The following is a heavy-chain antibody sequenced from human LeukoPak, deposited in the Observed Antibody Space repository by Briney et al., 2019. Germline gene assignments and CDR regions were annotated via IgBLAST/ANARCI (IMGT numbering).Heavy chain of an antibody. V-gene: IGHV3-21*04. D-gene: IGHD1-26*01. CDR3: AKDRTVGASYWYFDL. CDR1: GFTFSGYS. CDR2: FGTRSTSI. J-gene: IGHJ2*01. Sequence: GGSLRLSCTASGFTFSGYSMNWIRQAPGKGLEWVSSFGTRSTSIYHAGSVKGRFAISRDSSKNTLFLHMNTLRAEDTAIYYCAKDRTVGASYWYFDLWGRGTLVTVSS.